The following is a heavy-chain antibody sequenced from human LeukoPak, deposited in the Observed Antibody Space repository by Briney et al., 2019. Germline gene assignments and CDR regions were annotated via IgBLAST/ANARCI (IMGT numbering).Heavy chain of an antibody. CDR3: VQTTGWPGFDY. J-gene: IGHJ4*02. Sequence: PSETLSLTCTASGAPISRFYWNWVRQPPGKGLEWIGNVYNGVPTFFNPSLKSRVTLSVHTSKTHVSLQLASVTAADTFVYYCVQTTGWPGFDYWGQGVLGAVSS. CDR1: GAPISRFY. CDR2: VYNGVPT. V-gene: IGHV4-4*09. D-gene: IGHD6-19*01.